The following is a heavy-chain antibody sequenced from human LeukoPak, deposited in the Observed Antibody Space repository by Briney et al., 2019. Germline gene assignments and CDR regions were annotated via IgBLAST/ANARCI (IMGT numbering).Heavy chain of an antibody. CDR2: IDYSGSA. Sequence: SETLSLTCTVSGGSISSRSYYWRWIRQPPGKGLKWIGSIDYSGSAYYNRSLKSRVTISVDTSKKQFSLKLNSVTDADTAVYYCARHADSGFGELAFDYWGQGTLVTVSS. J-gene: IGHJ4*02. D-gene: IGHD3-10*01. V-gene: IGHV4-39*01. CDR1: GGSISSRSYY. CDR3: ARHADSGFGELAFDY.